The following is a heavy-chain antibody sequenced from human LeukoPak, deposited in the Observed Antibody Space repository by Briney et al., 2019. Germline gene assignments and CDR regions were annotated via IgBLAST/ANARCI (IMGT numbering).Heavy chain of an antibody. CDR3: ARGVVAAAGRYYFNY. CDR1: GFTFSSYS. J-gene: IGHJ4*02. D-gene: IGHD6-13*01. Sequence: GGVLRLSCAASGFTFSSYSMNWVRQAPGKGLEWVSSISSSNVFIYYADSMKGRFTISRDNAKNSLHLQMDSLRAEDTAVYYCARGVVAAAGRYYFNYWGQGTLVTVSS. V-gene: IGHV3-21*03. CDR2: ISSSNVFI.